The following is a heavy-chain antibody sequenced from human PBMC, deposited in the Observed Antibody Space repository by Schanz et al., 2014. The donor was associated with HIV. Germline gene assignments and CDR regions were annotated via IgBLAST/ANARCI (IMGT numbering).Heavy chain of an antibody. Sequence: QVQLVESGGGVVQPGRSLRLSCEASGFTFSNYGMHWVRQAPGKGLEWVAVISSDGTKKSYADSVKGRFIISRDDSNNTLYVQMNSLRAEDTATYYCTREGNYYGGSVPGHWGQGALVSVSS. V-gene: IGHV3-33*01. J-gene: IGHJ4*02. D-gene: IGHD2-21*01. CDR2: ISSDGTKK. CDR1: GFTFSNYG. CDR3: TREGNYYGGSVPGH.